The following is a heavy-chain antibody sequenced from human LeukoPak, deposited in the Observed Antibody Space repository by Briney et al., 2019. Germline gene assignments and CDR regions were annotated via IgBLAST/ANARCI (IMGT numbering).Heavy chain of an antibody. J-gene: IGHJ4*02. CDR2: INPIFGTA. V-gene: IGHV1-69*13. D-gene: IGHD3-22*01. Sequence: ASVKVSYKASGYTFTSYGISWVRQAPGQGLEWMGGINPIFGTANYAQKFQGRVTITADESTSTAYMELSSLRSEDTAVYYCARPDYYDSSGYGPGFDYWGQGTLVTVSS. CDR1: GYTFTSYG. CDR3: ARPDYYDSSGYGPGFDY.